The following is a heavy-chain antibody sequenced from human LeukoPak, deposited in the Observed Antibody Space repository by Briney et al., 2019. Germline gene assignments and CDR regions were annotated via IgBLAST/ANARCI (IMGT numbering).Heavy chain of an antibody. J-gene: IGHJ6*02. CDR3: ARDSYYYYYGMDV. CDR1: GYTFTGYY. Sequence: ASVKVSCKASGYTFTGYYMHWVRQAPGQGLEWMGWINPNSGGTNYAQKFQGRVTMTRDTSISTAYMELSSLRSDDTAVYYCARDSYYYYYGMDVWGQGTTVTVSS. CDR2: INPNSGGT. V-gene: IGHV1-2*02.